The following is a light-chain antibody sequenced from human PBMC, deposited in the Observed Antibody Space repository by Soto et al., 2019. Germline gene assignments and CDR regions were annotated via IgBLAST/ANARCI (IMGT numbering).Light chain of an antibody. CDR1: SSDVGGYNY. Sequence: QSVLTQPASVSGSPGQSITISCTGTSSDVGGYNYVSWYQQHPGKAPKLMIYEVSNRPSGVSNRFSGSKSGNTASLTISGLQAEDEADYSCSSYTSSSTPFWVFGGGTKVTVL. J-gene: IGLJ3*02. CDR2: EVS. CDR3: SSYTSSSTPFWV. V-gene: IGLV2-14*01.